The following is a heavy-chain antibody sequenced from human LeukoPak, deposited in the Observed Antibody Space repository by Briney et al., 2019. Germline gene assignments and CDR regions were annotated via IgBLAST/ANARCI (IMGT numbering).Heavy chain of an antibody. J-gene: IGHJ5*02. Sequence: SETLSLTCTVSGGSISSGDYYWSWIRQPPGKGLEWIGYIYYSGSTYYNPSLKSRVTISVDTSKNQFSLKLSSVTAADTAVYYCAGESGDYRYNWFDPWGQGTLVTVSS. CDR3: AGESGDYRYNWFDP. D-gene: IGHD4-17*01. V-gene: IGHV4-30-4*08. CDR2: IYYSGST. CDR1: GGSISSGDYY.